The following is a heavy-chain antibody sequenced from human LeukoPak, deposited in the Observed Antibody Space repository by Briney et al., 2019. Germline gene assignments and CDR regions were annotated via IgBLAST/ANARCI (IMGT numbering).Heavy chain of an antibody. V-gene: IGHV4-39*07. CDR3: ARDLGTVDY. Sequence: SETLSLTCSVSGGSISRTNYYWAWIRQPPGKRLEWIGSIHYSGTTYYNPSLKSRVIISVDTSKNQFSLRLNSVTAADTAVYYCARDLGTVDYWGQGTLVTVSS. CDR1: GGSISRTNYY. CDR2: IHYSGTT. D-gene: IGHD7-27*01. J-gene: IGHJ4*02.